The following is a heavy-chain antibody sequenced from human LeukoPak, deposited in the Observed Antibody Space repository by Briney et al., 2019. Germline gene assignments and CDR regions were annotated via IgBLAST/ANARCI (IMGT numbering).Heavy chain of an antibody. J-gene: IGHJ4*02. CDR1: GFTFSDYS. CDR2: ISSSSPYI. Sequence: GSLRLSCAASGFTFSDYSMNWVRPAPGKGLEWVASISSSSPYIYYTDPVKGRFTISRDNAKNSLYLQMNNLRAEDTAVYYCARLYSRVGPFDYWGQGTLVTVSS. D-gene: IGHD5-18*01. CDR3: ARLYSRVGPFDY. V-gene: IGHV3-21*01.